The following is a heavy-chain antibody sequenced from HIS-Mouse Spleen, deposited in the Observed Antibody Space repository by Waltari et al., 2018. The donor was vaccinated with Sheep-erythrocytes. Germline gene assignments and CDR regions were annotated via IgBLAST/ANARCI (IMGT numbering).Heavy chain of an antibody. D-gene: IGHD3-10*01. Sequence: QVQLQESGPGLVKPSETLSLTCTVSGGSISSYHWSWIRQPPGKGLEWIGYLYSSGSTTINTPLKSRGTIALDTSGNPFSLKLSSVTAADTAVYYCARQRVRGVIFSLFDPWGQGTLVTVSS. CDR1: GGSISSYH. J-gene: IGHJ5*02. CDR3: ARQRVRGVIFSLFDP. V-gene: IGHV4-59*08. CDR2: LYSSGST.